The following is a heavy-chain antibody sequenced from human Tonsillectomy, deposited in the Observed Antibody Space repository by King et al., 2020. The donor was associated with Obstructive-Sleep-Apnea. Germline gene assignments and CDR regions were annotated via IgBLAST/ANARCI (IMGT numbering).Heavy chain of an antibody. CDR2: INHSGST. V-gene: IGHV4-34*01. Sequence: VQLQQWGAGLLKPSETLSLTCAVYGGSFSGYYWSWIRQPPGKGLGWVGEINHSGSTNYNPSLKSRDTLSVDTSKNQFSLKLSSVTAADTAVYYCARIAMGYDILTGYAYWGQGTLVTVSS. CDR3: ARIAMGYDILTGYAY. CDR1: GGSFSGYY. D-gene: IGHD3-9*01. J-gene: IGHJ4*02.